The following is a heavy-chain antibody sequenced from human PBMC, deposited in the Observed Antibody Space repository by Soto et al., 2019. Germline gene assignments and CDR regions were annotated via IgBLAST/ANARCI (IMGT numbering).Heavy chain of an antibody. CDR3: ARDRHGDFSGVAGFFAY. J-gene: IGHJ4*02. D-gene: IGHD6-19*01. Sequence: GASVKVSCKASGGTFSSYAISWVRQAPGQGLEWMGGIIPIFGTANYAQKFQGRVTITADESTSTAYMELSSLRSEDTAVYYCARDRHGDFSGVAGFFAYWGQGTLDTVSS. V-gene: IGHV1-69*13. CDR1: GGTFSSYA. CDR2: IIPIFGTA.